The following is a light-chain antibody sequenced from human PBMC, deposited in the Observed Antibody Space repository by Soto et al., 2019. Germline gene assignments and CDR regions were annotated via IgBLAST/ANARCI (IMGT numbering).Light chain of an antibody. V-gene: IGKV1-33*01. CDR3: QQYDNLPPFT. J-gene: IGKJ3*01. CDR1: PAIASF. CDR2: GAT. Sequence: IQLTQSPSSLSASVGDRFTITCRSSPAIASFLAWYQQKPGKAPKLLIYGATNLETGVPSRFSGSGSGTDFTFTISSLLPEDVATYYCQQYDNLPPFTFGPGTKVDIK.